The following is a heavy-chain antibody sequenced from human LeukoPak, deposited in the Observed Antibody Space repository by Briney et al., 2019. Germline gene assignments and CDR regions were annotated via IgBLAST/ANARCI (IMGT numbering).Heavy chain of an antibody. V-gene: IGHV3-23*03. CDR3: AKSSGAYLYGHDYFDS. Sequence: GGSLRLSCAASRFTFSTYAMTWVRQAPGKGLKWVSIVNSVGSTAYYADSVKGRFTISRDNSKNTLYLQMNTLRAEDTAVYYCAKSSGAYLYGHDYFDSWGQGTLVTVSS. D-gene: IGHD3-10*01. J-gene: IGHJ4*02. CDR1: RFTFSTYA. CDR2: VNSVGSTA.